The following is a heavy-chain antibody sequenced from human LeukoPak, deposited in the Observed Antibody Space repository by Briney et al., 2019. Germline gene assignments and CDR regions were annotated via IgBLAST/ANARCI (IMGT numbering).Heavy chain of an antibody. D-gene: IGHD6-19*01. CDR1: GVIFSNYW. CDR2: INRDGSST. J-gene: IGHJ4*02. CDR3: ADLGESSGWYGGY. Sequence: GGSLRPSCAASGVIFSNYWMHWVRQTPGKGLVWVSRINRDGSSTSYADSVKGRFTISRDNAKNTLYLQMNSLRAEDTAVYYCADLGESSGWYGGYWGQGTLVTVSS. V-gene: IGHV3-74*01.